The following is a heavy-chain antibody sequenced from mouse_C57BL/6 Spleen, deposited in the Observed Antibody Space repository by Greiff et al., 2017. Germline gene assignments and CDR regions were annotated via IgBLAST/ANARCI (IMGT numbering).Heavy chain of an antibody. CDR3: ARHEDGEDSSGYDYAMDY. V-gene: IGHV1-62-2*01. CDR1: GYTFTEYT. CDR2: FYPGSGSI. D-gene: IGHD3-2*02. J-gene: IGHJ4*01. Sequence: VQLQQSGAELVKPGASVKLSCKASGYTFTEYTIHWVKQRSGQGLEWIGWFYPGSGSIKYNEKFKDKATLTADKSSSTVYMELSRLTSEDSAVYFCARHEDGEDSSGYDYAMDYWGQGTSVTVSS.